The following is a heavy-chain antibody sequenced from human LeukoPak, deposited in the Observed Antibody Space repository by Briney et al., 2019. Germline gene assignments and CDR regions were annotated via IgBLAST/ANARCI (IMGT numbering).Heavy chain of an antibody. CDR2: IDPGGGST. V-gene: IGHV1-46*01. J-gene: IGHJ4*02. CDR1: GYTFTSDD. CDR3: ARYNSDYMGLDY. Sequence: GASVKVSCKASGYTFTSDDMHWVRHARGQGLEWMGIIDPGGGSTGYAQNFQGRVTMTRDTSTSTVYMELSSLRSEDTAVYYCARYNSDYMGLDYWGQGTLVTVSS. D-gene: IGHD4-11*01.